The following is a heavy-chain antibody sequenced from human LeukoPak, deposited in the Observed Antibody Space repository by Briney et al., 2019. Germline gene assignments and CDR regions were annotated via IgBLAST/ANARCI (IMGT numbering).Heavy chain of an antibody. CDR3: ARGGAAGMAPLDY. J-gene: IGHJ4*02. Sequence: GASVKVSCKASGYTFTSYAMHWVRQAPGQRLEWMGWINAGNGNTKYSQKFQGRVTITRDTSASTAYMELSSLRSEDTAVYYCARGGAAGMAPLDYWGQGTLVTVSS. CDR2: INAGNGNT. V-gene: IGHV1-3*01. D-gene: IGHD6-13*01. CDR1: GYTFTSYA.